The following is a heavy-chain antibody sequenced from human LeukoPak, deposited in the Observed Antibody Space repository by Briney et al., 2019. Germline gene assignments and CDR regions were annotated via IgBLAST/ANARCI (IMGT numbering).Heavy chain of an antibody. CDR2: INHSGST. D-gene: IGHD6-19*01. CDR1: GGSFSGYY. Sequence: SETLSLTCAVYGGSFSGYYWSRIRQPPGKGLEWIGEINHSGSTNYNPSLKSRVTISVDTSKNQFSLKLSSVTAADTAVYYCARGNKWLQKRWRFDYWGQGALVTVSS. CDR3: ARGNKWLQKRWRFDY. V-gene: IGHV4-34*01. J-gene: IGHJ4*02.